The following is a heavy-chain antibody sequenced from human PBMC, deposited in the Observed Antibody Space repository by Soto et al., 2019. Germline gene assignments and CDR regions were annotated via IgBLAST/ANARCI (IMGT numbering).Heavy chain of an antibody. J-gene: IGHJ4*02. V-gene: IGHV4-59*01. D-gene: IGHD6-19*01. CDR1: GGSIGSYY. Sequence: PSETLSLTCTVSGGSIGSYYWSWTRQPPGKGLEWIGYIYYSGSTNYNPSLKSRVTISVDTSKNQFSLKLSSVTAADTAVYYCARGAYSSGWNFDYWGQGTLVTVSS. CDR2: IYYSGST. CDR3: ARGAYSSGWNFDY.